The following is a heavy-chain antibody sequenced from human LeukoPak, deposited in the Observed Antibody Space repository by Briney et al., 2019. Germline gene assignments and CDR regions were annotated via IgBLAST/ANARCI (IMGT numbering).Heavy chain of an antibody. CDR3: ARTPLYCSGGSCSLGG. CDR1: GYSFTSYW. J-gene: IGHJ4*02. V-gene: IGHV5-10-1*01. Sequence: GESLKISCKGSGYSFTSYWISRVRQMPGKGLEWMGRIDPSDSYTNYSPSFQGHVTISADKSISTAYLQWSSLKASDTAMYYCARTPLYCSGGSCSLGGWGQGTLVTVSS. CDR2: IDPSDSYT. D-gene: IGHD2-15*01.